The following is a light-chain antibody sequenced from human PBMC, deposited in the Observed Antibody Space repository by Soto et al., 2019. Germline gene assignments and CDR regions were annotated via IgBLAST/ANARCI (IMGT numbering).Light chain of an antibody. Sequence: QSVLTQPASVSGSPGQSITLSCTGTSSDVGGYNYVSWYQQHPGKAPKLMIYDVSNRPSGVSNRISGSKSGNTASLTISGLQAEDEADYYCSSYTSSSTVVFGGGTKLTVL. J-gene: IGLJ2*01. V-gene: IGLV2-14*01. CDR3: SSYTSSSTVV. CDR1: SSDVGGYNY. CDR2: DVS.